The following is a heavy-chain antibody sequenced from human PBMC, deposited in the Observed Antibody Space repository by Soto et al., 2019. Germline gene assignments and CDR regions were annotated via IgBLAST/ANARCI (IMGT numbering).Heavy chain of an antibody. CDR3: ARALSPRKYDSSGYSDFDY. Sequence: ASVKVSCKASGYTFTIYAMHWVRQAPGQRLEWMGWINAGNGNTKYSQKFQGRVTITRDTSASTAYMELSSLRSEDTAVYYCARALSPRKYDSSGYSDFDYWGQGTLVTGS. J-gene: IGHJ4*02. V-gene: IGHV1-3*01. D-gene: IGHD3-22*01. CDR2: INAGNGNT. CDR1: GYTFTIYA.